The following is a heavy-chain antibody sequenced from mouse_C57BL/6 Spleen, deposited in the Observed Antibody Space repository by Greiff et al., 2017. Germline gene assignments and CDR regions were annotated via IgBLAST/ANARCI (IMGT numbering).Heavy chain of an antibody. D-gene: IGHD2-3*01. Sequence: VQLKESGPELVKPGASVKMSCKASGYTFTDYNMHWVKQSHGKSLEWIGYINPNNGGTSYNQKFKGKATLTVNKSSSTAYMALRSLTSEDSAVYYCARSDGYSFAYWGQGTLVTVSA. CDR2: INPNNGGT. CDR3: ARSDGYSFAY. J-gene: IGHJ3*01. V-gene: IGHV1-22*01. CDR1: GYTFTDYN.